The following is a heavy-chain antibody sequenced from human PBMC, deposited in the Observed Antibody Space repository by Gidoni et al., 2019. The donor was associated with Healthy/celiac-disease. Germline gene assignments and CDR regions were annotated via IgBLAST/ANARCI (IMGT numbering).Heavy chain of an antibody. CDR1: GFTFDDYA. Sequence: EVQLVESGGGLVQPGRSLRLSCAASGFTFDDYAMHWVRQAPVKGLEWVSGISWNSGSIGYADSVKGRFTISRDNAKNSLYLQMNSLRAEDTALYYCAKARGDDFWSGFYFDYWGQGTLVTVSS. CDR2: ISWNSGSI. D-gene: IGHD3-3*01. V-gene: IGHV3-9*01. J-gene: IGHJ4*02. CDR3: AKARGDDFWSGFYFDY.